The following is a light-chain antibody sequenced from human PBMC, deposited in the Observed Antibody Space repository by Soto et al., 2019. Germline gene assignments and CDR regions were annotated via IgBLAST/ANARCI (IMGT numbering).Light chain of an antibody. J-gene: IGLJ3*02. CDR2: KVD. CDR3: SSYTTVPSPQGG. V-gene: IGLV2-14*01. Sequence: QSVLTQPASVSGSPGQSITIPCSGRSSDLGGLNYVSWYQQHPGKVPKLIIYKVDNRPSGISDRFSASKSGNTASLTISGLQAEDEAHYYCSSYTTVPSPQGGFAGGTKRTVL. CDR1: SSDLGGLNY.